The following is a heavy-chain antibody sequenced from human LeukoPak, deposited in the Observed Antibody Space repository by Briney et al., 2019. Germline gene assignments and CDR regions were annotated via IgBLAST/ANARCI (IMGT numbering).Heavy chain of an antibody. CDR1: GFTFSSNV. V-gene: IGHV3-23*01. Sequence: PGGSLRLSCAASGFTFSSNVMSWVRQAPGKGLEWVSAITGSGGTTYHADSVKGRFTVSRDNSKNTLYLQVTSLRAEDTAVYYCARDAPYCSSPNCYYAHWGQGTLVTVSS. J-gene: IGHJ4*02. CDR2: ITGSGGTT. CDR3: ARDAPYCSSPNCYYAH. D-gene: IGHD2-2*01.